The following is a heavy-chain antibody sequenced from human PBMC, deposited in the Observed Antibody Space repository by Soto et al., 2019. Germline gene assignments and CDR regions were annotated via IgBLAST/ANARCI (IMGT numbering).Heavy chain of an antibody. D-gene: IGHD1-26*01. CDR2: IYYSGST. Sequence: SETLSLTCTVSGGSISSYYWSWIRQPPGKGLEWIGYIYYSGSTNYNPSLKSRVTISVDTSKNQFSLKLSSVTAADTAVYYCARLLLGGSYALQPYYFDYWGQGTLVTVSS. CDR3: ARLLLGGSYALQPYYFDY. CDR1: GGSISSYY. V-gene: IGHV4-59*08. J-gene: IGHJ4*02.